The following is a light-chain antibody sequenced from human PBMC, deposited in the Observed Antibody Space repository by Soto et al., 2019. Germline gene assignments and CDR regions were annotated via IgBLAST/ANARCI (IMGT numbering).Light chain of an antibody. J-gene: IGLJ1*01. V-gene: IGLV1-44*01. CDR2: LND. CDR3: AAWDDSLNAL. Sequence: QSALAQPPSLSATPGQRVNISCSGSFSNIGDNAVNWYQQLPGAAPKLLIYLNDQRPSGVPDRFSGSKSGTSAFLAISGLQSEDEADYYCAAWDDSLNALFXTGTKV. CDR1: FSNIGDNA.